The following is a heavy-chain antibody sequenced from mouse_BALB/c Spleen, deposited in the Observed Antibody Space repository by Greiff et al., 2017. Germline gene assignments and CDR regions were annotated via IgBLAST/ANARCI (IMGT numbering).Heavy chain of an antibody. CDR2: INPSSGYT. J-gene: IGHJ2*01. Sequence: QVQLQQSGAELARPGASVKMSCKASGYTFTSYTMPWVKQRPGQGLEWIGYINPSSGYTNYNQKFKDKATLTADKSSSTAYMQLSSLTSEDSAVYYCASGYGNYFDYWGQGTTLTVSS. CDR3: ASGYGNYFDY. V-gene: IGHV1-4*01. CDR1: GYTFTSYT. D-gene: IGHD2-10*02.